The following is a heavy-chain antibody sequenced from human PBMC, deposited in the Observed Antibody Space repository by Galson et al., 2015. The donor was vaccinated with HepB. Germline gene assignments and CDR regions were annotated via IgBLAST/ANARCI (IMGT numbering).Heavy chain of an antibody. CDR1: GYTFTSYG. CDR2: ISAYNGNT. J-gene: IGHJ4*02. D-gene: IGHD1-26*01. V-gene: IGHV1-18*01. CDR3: ARAEWVRVLGSYGGFDY. Sequence: SVKVSCKASGYTFTSYGISWVRQAPGQGLEWMGWISAYNGNTNYAQKLQGRVTMTTDTSTSTAYMELRSLRSDDTAVYYCARAEWVRVLGSYGGFDYWGQGTLVTVSS.